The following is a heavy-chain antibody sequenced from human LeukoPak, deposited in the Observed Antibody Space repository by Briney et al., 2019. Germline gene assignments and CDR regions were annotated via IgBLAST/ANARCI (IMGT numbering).Heavy chain of an antibody. V-gene: IGHV3-23*01. CDR1: GFTFSSYA. CDR3: AKDRFEVVVPADDY. Sequence: GGSLRLSCAASGFTFSSYAMSWVRQAPGKGLEWVSAISGSGGSTYYADSVKGRFTISRDNSKNALYLQMNSLRAEDTAVYYCAKDRFEVVVPADDYWGQGTLVTVSS. CDR2: ISGSGGST. D-gene: IGHD2-2*01. J-gene: IGHJ4*02.